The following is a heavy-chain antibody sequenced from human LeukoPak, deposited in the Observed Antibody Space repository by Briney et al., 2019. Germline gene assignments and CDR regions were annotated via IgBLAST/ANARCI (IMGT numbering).Heavy chain of an antibody. CDR1: GGSFSGYY. V-gene: IGHV4-34*01. Sequence: SETLSLTCAVYGGSFSGYYWSWIRQPPGKGLEWIGEINHSGSTNYNPSLKSRVTISVDTSKNQFSLNLSSVTAADTAVYFCARDEGSSYPFDYWGQGTLVTVSS. CDR2: INHSGST. J-gene: IGHJ4*02. D-gene: IGHD2-2*01. CDR3: ARDEGSSYPFDY.